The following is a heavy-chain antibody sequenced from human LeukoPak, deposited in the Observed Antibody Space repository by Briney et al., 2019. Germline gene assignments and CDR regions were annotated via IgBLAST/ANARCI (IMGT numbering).Heavy chain of an antibody. Sequence: SQTLSLTCTVSGGSISSGSYYWSWIRQPAGKGLEWIGRIYTSGSTNYNPSLKSRVTISVDTSKNQFSLKLSSVTAADTAVYYCARVGYSYGWDWFDHWGQGTLVTVSS. J-gene: IGHJ5*02. V-gene: IGHV4-61*02. D-gene: IGHD5-18*01. CDR3: ARVGYSYGWDWFDH. CDR1: GGSISSGSYY. CDR2: IYTSGST.